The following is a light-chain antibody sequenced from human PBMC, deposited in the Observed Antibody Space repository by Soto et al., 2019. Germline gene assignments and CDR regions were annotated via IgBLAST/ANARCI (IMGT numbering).Light chain of an antibody. CDR1: SSDVGAYKY. CDR3: TSYVGSDILV. CDR2: EVS. J-gene: IGLJ3*02. V-gene: IGLV2-8*01. Sequence: QSALTQPPSASGSPGQSVTISCTGTSSDVGAYKYVSWYQQYPGKAPKLMIYEVSKRPSGVPDRFSGSKSGNTASLTVSGLQAEDEADYYCTSYVGSDILVFGGGTKVNVL.